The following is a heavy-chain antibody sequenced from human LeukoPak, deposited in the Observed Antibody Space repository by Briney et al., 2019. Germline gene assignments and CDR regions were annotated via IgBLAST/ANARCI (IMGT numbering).Heavy chain of an antibody. V-gene: IGHV3-21*01. D-gene: IGHD4-11*01. CDR3: ARDSDYSTLFDY. Sequence: PGGSLRLSCAASGFTFSSYSMNWVRQAPGKGLEWVSSISSSSSYIYYADSVKGRFNISRDNAKNSLYLQMNSLRAEDTAVYYCARDSDYSTLFDYWGQGTLVTVSS. CDR2: ISSSSSYI. CDR1: GFTFSSYS. J-gene: IGHJ4*02.